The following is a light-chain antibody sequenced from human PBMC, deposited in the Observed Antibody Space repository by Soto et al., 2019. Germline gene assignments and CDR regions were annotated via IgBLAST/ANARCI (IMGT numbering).Light chain of an antibody. J-gene: IGKJ1*01. CDR2: GAS. CDR1: QSVISRY. Sequence: EIVLTQSPGTLSLSPGERATLSCRASQSVISRYLSWYQQKPGQAPRLLLYGASSRATGIPDRFSGSGSGPDFTLTISRLEPEDFAVYYCQPYGSSPWTFGQGTKVEIK. CDR3: QPYGSSPWT. V-gene: IGKV3-20*01.